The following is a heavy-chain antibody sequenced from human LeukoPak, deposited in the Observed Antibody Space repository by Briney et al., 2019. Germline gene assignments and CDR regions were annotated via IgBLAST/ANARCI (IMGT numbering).Heavy chain of an antibody. J-gene: IGHJ4*02. CDR3: ARGGGQNYVWGSYRSAFDY. Sequence: SETLSLTCAAYGGSFSGYYWSWLRQPPGTGLEWIGEINHSESTNYNPSLKSRVTISVDTSKNQFSLKLSSVTAADTASYYCARGGGQNYVWGSYRSAFDYWGQGTLVTVSS. D-gene: IGHD3-16*02. V-gene: IGHV4-34*01. CDR2: INHSEST. CDR1: GGSFSGYY.